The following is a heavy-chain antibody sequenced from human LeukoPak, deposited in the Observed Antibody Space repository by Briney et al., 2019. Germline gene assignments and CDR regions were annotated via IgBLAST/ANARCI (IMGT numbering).Heavy chain of an antibody. V-gene: IGHV4-30-4*08. J-gene: IGHJ4*02. CDR2: IYYSGST. CDR3: ARMINYYGSGRSRHFDY. CDR1: GGSISSGDYY. D-gene: IGHD3-10*01. Sequence: SETLSLTCTVSGGSISSGDYYWSWIRQPPGKGLEWIGYIYYSGSTYYNPSLKSRVTISVDTSKNQFSLKLSSVTAADTAVYYCARMINYYGSGRSRHFDYWGQGTLVTVS.